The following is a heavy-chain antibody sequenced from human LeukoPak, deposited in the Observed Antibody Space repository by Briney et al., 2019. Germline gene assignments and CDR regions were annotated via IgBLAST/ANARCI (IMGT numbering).Heavy chain of an antibody. CDR2: ISGSGGNT. CDR1: GFTFSNYA. D-gene: IGHD6-19*01. Sequence: GGSLRLSCAASGFTFSNYAMSWVRQAPGKGLEWVSAISGSGGNTNYADSVKGRFTISRDKSKNTLYLQMNSLRAEDTAVYYCASQGYSSGWLDYWGQGTLVTVSS. J-gene: IGHJ4*02. V-gene: IGHV3-23*01. CDR3: ASQGYSSGWLDY.